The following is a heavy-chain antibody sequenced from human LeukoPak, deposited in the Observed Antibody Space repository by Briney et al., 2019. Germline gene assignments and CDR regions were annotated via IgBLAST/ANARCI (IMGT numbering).Heavy chain of an antibody. Sequence: SVKVSCKAFGYTFTSYAIHWVRQAPGQGLEWMGRIIPILGIANYAQKFQGRVTITADKSTSTAYMELSSLRSEDTAVYYCARGKTTVTTIRGDYYYYGMDVWGQGTTVTVSS. V-gene: IGHV1-69*04. J-gene: IGHJ6*02. CDR2: IIPILGIA. CDR3: ARGKTTVTTIRGDYYYYGMDV. D-gene: IGHD4-17*01. CDR1: GYTFTSYA.